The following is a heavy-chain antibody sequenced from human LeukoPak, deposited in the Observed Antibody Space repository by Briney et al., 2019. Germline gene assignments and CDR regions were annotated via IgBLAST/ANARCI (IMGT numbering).Heavy chain of an antibody. V-gene: IGHV1-69*13. CDR2: INPIFGTE. Sequence: SAVKVSCQASGCTFIHYPISWVRPAPAQGGEGVGGINPIFGTENYAQKFQGRATITADQSTSTAYMELSSLRSEDTAVYYCARLRDDSSGRIRVLFDYWGQGTLVTVSS. D-gene: IGHD3-22*01. J-gene: IGHJ4*02. CDR1: GCTFIHYP. CDR3: ARLRDDSSGRIRVLFDY.